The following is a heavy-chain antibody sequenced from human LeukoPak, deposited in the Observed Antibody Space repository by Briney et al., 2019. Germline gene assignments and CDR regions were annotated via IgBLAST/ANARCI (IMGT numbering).Heavy chain of an antibody. Sequence: SETLSLTCTVSGYSISSGYYWGWIRQPPGKGLEWIGSIYHSGSTYYNPSLKSRVTISLDTSKNQFSLKVSSVTAADTAVYYCARGTNDYDSSPDYWGQGTLVTVSS. J-gene: IGHJ4*02. V-gene: IGHV4-38-2*02. CDR1: GYSISSGYY. CDR2: IYHSGST. CDR3: ARGTNDYDSSPDY. D-gene: IGHD3-22*01.